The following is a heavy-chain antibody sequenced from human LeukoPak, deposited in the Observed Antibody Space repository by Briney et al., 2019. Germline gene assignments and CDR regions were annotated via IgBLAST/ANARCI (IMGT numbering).Heavy chain of an antibody. J-gene: IGHJ6*02. D-gene: IGHD3-10*01. Sequence: PGGSLRLSCAASGFTFSSYGMHWVRQAPGKGLEWVAVIWYDGSNKYYADSVKGRFTISRDNSKNTLNLQMNSLRAEDTAVYYCARDTLLWFGETNPYYYGMDVWGQGTTVTVSS. CDR2: IWYDGSNK. V-gene: IGHV3-33*01. CDR3: ARDTLLWFGETNPYYYGMDV. CDR1: GFTFSSYG.